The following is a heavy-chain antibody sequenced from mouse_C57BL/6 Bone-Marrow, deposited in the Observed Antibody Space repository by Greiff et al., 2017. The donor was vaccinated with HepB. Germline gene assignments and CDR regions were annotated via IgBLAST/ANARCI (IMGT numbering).Heavy chain of an antibody. V-gene: IGHV1-63*01. CDR3: ARKAYYSKGLFDY. D-gene: IGHD2-5*01. CDR2: IYPGGGYT. J-gene: IGHJ2*01. Sequence: QVQLQQSGAELVRPGPSVKMSCKASGYTFTNYWIGWAKQRPGHGLEWIGDIYPGGGYTNYNEKFKGKATLTADKSSSTAYMQFSSLTSEDSAIYYCARKAYYSKGLFDYWGQGTTLTVSS. CDR1: GYTFTNYW.